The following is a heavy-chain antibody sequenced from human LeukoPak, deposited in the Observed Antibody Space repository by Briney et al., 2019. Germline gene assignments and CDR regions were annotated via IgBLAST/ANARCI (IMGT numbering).Heavy chain of an antibody. V-gene: IGHV3-30*18. CDR3: AKDGVGAIDY. D-gene: IGHD1-26*01. CDR1: GFTFSSYG. J-gene: IGHJ4*02. Sequence: LAGGSLRLSCAASGFTFSSYGMHWVRQAPGKGLEWVAVISYDGSNKYYADSVKGRFTISRDNSKNTLYLQMNSLRAEDTAVYYCAKDGVGAIDYWGQGTLVTVSS. CDR2: ISYDGSNK.